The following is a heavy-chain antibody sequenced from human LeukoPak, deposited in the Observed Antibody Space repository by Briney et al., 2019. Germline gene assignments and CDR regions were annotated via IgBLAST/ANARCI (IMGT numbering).Heavy chain of an antibody. Sequence: SETLSLTCAVYGGSFSGYYWSWIRQPPGKGLEWIGEINHSGSTNYNPSLKSRVTISVDTSKNQFSLKLSSVTAADTAVYYCARRRIIGSSRWFDPWGQGTLVTVSS. V-gene: IGHV4-34*01. CDR1: GGSFSGYY. CDR2: INHSGST. CDR3: ARRRIIGSSRWFDP. J-gene: IGHJ5*02. D-gene: IGHD6-6*01.